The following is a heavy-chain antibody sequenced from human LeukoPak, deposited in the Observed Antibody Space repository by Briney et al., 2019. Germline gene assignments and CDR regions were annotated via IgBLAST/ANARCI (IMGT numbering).Heavy chain of an antibody. D-gene: IGHD5-18*01. V-gene: IGHV3-20*04. J-gene: IGHJ4*02. CDR1: GFTFDDYG. CDR3: ARNQYSYGQTPSDY. Sequence: PGGSLRLSCAASGFTFDDYGMSWVRQAPGKGLEWVSGINWNGGSTGYADSVKGRFTISRDNAKNSLYLQMNSLRAEDTALYYSARNQYSYGQTPSDYWGQGTLVTVSS. CDR2: INWNGGST.